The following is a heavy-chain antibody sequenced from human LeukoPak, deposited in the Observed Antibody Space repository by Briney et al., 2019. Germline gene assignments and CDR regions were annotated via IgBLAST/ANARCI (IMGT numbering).Heavy chain of an antibody. V-gene: IGHV3-23*01. CDR3: AKDDPGRYCSGGSCHPRWYFDL. J-gene: IGHJ2*01. CDR1: GFTFSSYG. D-gene: IGHD2-15*01. Sequence: GGSLRLSCAASGFTFSSYGMSWVRQAPGKGLEWVSAISGSGGSTYYADSVKGRFTISRDNSKNTLYLQMNSLRAEDTAVYYCAKDDPGRYCSGGSCHPRWYFDLWGRGTLVTVSS. CDR2: ISGSGGST.